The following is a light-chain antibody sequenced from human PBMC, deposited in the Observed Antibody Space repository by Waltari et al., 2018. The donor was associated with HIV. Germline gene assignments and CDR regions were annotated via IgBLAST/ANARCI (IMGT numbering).Light chain of an antibody. V-gene: IGKV4-1*01. CDR2: WAS. Sequence: DIVMTQSPDSLAVSLGERATINCKSSQSVLYSSNNKNYLAWYQQKPGQPPKLLIYWASPRESGVPDRFSGSGSGTDFTLTISSLQAEDVAVYYCQQYYSTPLTFGGGTTVEIK. CDR3: QQYYSTPLT. CDR1: QSVLYSSNNKNY. J-gene: IGKJ4*01.